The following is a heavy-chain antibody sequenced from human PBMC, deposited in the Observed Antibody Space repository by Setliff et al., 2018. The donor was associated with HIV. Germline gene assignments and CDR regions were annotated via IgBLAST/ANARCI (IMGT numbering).Heavy chain of an antibody. D-gene: IGHD3-22*01. J-gene: IGHJ6*03. CDR2: VYYSGST. V-gene: IGHV4-59*01. CDR3: ARGSYDTSDYYTNFYYYYMDV. Sequence: PSETLSLTCTVSGDPISTYYWSWVRKPPGKGLEWIGYVYYSGSTSYSPSLRGRVTMSVDPSKNQFSLKLNSVTAADTAIYYCARGSYDTSDYYTNFYYYYMDVWGKGTTVTVSS. CDR1: GDPISTYY.